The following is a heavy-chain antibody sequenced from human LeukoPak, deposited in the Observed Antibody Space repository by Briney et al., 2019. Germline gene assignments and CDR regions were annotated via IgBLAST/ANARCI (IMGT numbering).Heavy chain of an antibody. CDR1: GYTFTNYD. D-gene: IGHD3-10*01. Sequence: ASVKVSCKASGYTFTNYDINWVRQATGQGLEWMGWMNPNSGKAGYAHKFQGRVTITRNPSITTAYMELSSLRSEDTAVYYCARNKGSITMVRGVIIVPDSDSWFDPWGQGTLVTVSS. V-gene: IGHV1-8*03. J-gene: IGHJ5*02. CDR3: ARNKGSITMVRGVIIVPDSDSWFDP. CDR2: MNPNSGKA.